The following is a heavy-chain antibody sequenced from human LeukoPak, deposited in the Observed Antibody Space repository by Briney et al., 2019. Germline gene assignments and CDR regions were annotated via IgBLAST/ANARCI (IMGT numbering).Heavy chain of an antibody. CDR1: GGSISSGGYY. CDR2: IYHSGST. J-gene: IGHJ4*02. Sequence: SETLSLTCTVSGGSISSGGYYWSWIRQPPGKGLEWIGYIYHSGSTYYNPSLKSRVTISVDRSKNQFSLKLSSVTAADTAVYYCARTGEQWLVPSVFDYWGRGTLVTVSS. V-gene: IGHV4-30-2*02. CDR3: ARTGEQWLVPSVFDY. D-gene: IGHD6-19*01.